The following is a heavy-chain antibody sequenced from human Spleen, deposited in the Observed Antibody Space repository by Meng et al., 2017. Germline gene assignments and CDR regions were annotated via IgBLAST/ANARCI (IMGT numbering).Heavy chain of an antibody. V-gene: IGHV3-30-3*01. CDR3: VRLNVIRGRDY. Sequence: GESLKISCAASGFTFNTYPIHWVRQAPGKGLEWVALISHDGRTTYHADSVKGRFTISRDNSKNTLYLQMNSLRAGDTAVYYCVRLNVIRGRDYWGQGTLVTVSS. CDR1: GFTFNTYP. J-gene: IGHJ4*02. CDR2: ISHDGRTT. D-gene: IGHD3-10*01.